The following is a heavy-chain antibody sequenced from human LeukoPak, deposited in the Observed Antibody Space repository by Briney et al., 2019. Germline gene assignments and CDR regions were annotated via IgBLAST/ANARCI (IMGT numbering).Heavy chain of an antibody. CDR3: ARGVYCSSTSCYGYAFDI. Sequence: SETLSLTCTVSGGSISSYYWSWIRQPAGKGLEWIGRIYTSGSTNYNPSLKSRVTMSVDTSKNQFSLKLSSVTAADTAVYYCARGVYCSSTSCYGYAFDIWGQGTMVTVSS. J-gene: IGHJ3*02. CDR1: GGSISSYY. D-gene: IGHD2-2*01. V-gene: IGHV4-4*07. CDR2: IYTSGST.